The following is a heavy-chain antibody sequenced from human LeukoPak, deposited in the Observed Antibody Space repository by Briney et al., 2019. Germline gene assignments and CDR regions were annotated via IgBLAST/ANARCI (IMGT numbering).Heavy chain of an antibody. J-gene: IGHJ5*02. CDR1: GGTFSSYA. Sequence: SVKVSCKASGGTFSSYAISWVRQAPGQGLEWVGRIIPIFGTANYAQKFQGRVTITTDESTSTAYMELSSLRSEDTAVYYCARDADYGDYGWFDPWGQGTLVTVSS. CDR2: IIPIFGTA. D-gene: IGHD4-17*01. CDR3: ARDADYGDYGWFDP. V-gene: IGHV1-69*05.